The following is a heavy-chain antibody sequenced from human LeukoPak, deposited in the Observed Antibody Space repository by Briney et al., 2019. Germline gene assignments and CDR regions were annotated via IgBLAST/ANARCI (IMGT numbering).Heavy chain of an antibody. CDR2: INTDGSST. Sequence: PGGSLRLSCAASGFTFSSYWMHWVRQAPWKGLVWVSRINTDGSSTSYADSVKGRFTISRDNAKNTLYLQMNSLRAEDTAVYYCARVPSWYYYYMDVWGKGTTVTVSS. CDR3: ARVPSWYYYYMDV. J-gene: IGHJ6*03. CDR1: GFTFSSYW. V-gene: IGHV3-74*01.